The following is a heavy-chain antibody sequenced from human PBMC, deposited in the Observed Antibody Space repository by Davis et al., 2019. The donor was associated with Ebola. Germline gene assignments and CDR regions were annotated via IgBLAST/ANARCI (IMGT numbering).Heavy chain of an antibody. V-gene: IGHV3-11*01. CDR3: ARGFLYVI. J-gene: IGHJ3*02. CDR2: ISDSGAKI. Sequence: PGGSLRLSCVASRFTFSDYHMTWIRQAPGKGLEWVSHISDSGAKIYYADSVKGRFTISRDNAKNSLYLQMNSLRAEDTAVYYCARGFLYVIWGQGTMVTVSS. D-gene: IGHD3-3*01. CDR1: RFTFSDYH.